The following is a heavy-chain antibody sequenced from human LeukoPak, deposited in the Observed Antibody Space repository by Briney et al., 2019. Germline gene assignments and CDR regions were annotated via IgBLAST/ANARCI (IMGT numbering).Heavy chain of an antibody. Sequence: PSETLSLTCAVSGGSIDSDYWSWIRQPAGKGLEWIGRIYPNGHTTYSPSLTSRVTMSADTSKMQFSLNLNSVTAADTALYYCARQIGARAFDVWGQGTVVTVSS. CDR1: GGSIDSDY. J-gene: IGHJ3*01. D-gene: IGHD3-16*01. CDR2: IYPNGHT. CDR3: ARQIGARAFDV. V-gene: IGHV4-4*07.